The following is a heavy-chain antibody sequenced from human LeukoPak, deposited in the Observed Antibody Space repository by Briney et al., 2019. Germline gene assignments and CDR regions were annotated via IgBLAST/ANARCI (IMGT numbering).Heavy chain of an antibody. V-gene: IGHV4-39*01. CDR3: ARISSSVGTPHFDY. Sequence: SETLSLTCTVSGGSISSSSYSWGWIRQPPGKGLEWIGSIYYSGSTYYNPSLKSRVTISVDTSKNQFSLKLSSVTAADTAVYYCARISSSVGTPHFDYWGQGTLVTVSS. D-gene: IGHD6-13*01. J-gene: IGHJ4*02. CDR2: IYYSGST. CDR1: GGSISSSSYS.